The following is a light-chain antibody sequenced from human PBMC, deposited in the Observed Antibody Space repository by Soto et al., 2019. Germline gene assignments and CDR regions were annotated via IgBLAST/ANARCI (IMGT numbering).Light chain of an antibody. CDR1: QGISSD. J-gene: IGKJ5*01. CDR2: DAS. CDR3: KQLNSYPIT. Sequence: IQLTQSPSSLSASVGDRVTITCRASQGISSDLAWYQQKPGKAPNLLIYDASTLQSGVPSRFSGSGSGTDFTLTISSLQPEDFASYYCKQLNSYPITFGQGTRLEIK. V-gene: IGKV1-9*01.